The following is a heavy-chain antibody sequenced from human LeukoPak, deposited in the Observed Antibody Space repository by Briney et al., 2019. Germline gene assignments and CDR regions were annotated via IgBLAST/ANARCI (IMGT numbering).Heavy chain of an antibody. CDR3: AKDRNFGSGSYDS. Sequence: GGSLRLSCAASGFTFSKYAMSWVRQAPGEGLVWVSALSTSGGSTFYADSVRGRFTISRDNSRNTLYLQMNSLRAEDTAVYYCAKDRNFGSGSYDSWGQGTLVTVSS. V-gene: IGHV3-23*01. CDR2: LSTSGGST. J-gene: IGHJ4*02. CDR1: GFTFSKYA. D-gene: IGHD3-10*01.